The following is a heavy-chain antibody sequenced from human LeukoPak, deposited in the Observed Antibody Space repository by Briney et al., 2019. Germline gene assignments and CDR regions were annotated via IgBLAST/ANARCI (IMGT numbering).Heavy chain of an antibody. CDR1: GGSISSSSYY. CDR2: IYYSGST. V-gene: IGHV4-39*01. J-gene: IGHJ4*02. CDR3: ARHETGSSLFHFDY. D-gene: IGHD2-21*01. Sequence: YPSETLSLTCTVSGGSISSSSYYWGWIRQPPGKGLEWIGSIYYSGSTYYNPSLKSRVTISVDTSKNQFSLKLSSVTAADTAVYYCARHETGSSLFHFDYWGQGTLVTVSS.